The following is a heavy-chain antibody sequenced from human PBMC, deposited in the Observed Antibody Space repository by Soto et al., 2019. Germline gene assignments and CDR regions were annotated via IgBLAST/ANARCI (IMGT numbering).Heavy chain of an antibody. D-gene: IGHD2-21*01. CDR2: IYYSGST. CDR3: AREGALLFCGNSDYYSNMVF. Sequence: SETLSLTCTVSGGSIISGGYYWILIRQHPGKGLEWIGYIYYSGSTYYNPSLKSRVTISVDTSKNQFSLKLSSVTAADTAFYYCAREGALLFCGNSDYYSNMVFWCQGTSVSVFS. CDR1: GGSIISGGYY. J-gene: IGHJ6*02. V-gene: IGHV4-31*03.